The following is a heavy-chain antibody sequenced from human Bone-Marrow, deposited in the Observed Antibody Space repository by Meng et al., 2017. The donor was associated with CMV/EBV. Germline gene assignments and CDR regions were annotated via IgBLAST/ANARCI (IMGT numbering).Heavy chain of an antibody. Sequence: SVKVSCKASGGTFSSYAISWVRQAPGQGLEWMGGIIPIFGTANYAQKFQGRVTITTDESTSTAYKELSSLRSEDTAVYYCGRATMTTAPLLFDYWGQGTLVTVSS. CDR2: IIPIFGTA. CDR1: GGTFSSYA. D-gene: IGHD4-17*01. CDR3: GRATMTTAPLLFDY. V-gene: IGHV1-69*05. J-gene: IGHJ4*02.